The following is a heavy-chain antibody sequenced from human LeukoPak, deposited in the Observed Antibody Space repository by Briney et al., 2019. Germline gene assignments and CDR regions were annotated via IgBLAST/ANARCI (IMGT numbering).Heavy chain of an antibody. CDR1: GGSISSYY. J-gene: IGHJ5*02. D-gene: IGHD4-23*01. CDR2: IYTSGST. CDR3: ARGSDYGGNSDWFDP. Sequence: SETLSLTCTVSGGSISSYYWSWIRQPAGKGLEWIGRIYTSGSTNYNPSLKSRVTMSVDTSKNQFSLKLSSVTAADTAVYCCARGSDYGGNSDWFDPWGQGTLVTASS. V-gene: IGHV4-4*07.